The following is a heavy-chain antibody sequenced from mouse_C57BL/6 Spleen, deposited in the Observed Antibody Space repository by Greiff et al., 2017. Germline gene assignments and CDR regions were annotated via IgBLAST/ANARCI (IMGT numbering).Heavy chain of an antibody. CDR1: GYTFTSYW. J-gene: IGHJ2*01. D-gene: IGHD1-1*01. CDR3: ARGDFYYGSRSGY. CDR2: INPSNGGT. Sequence: VKLQQPGTELVKPGASVKLSCKASGYTFTSYWMHWVKQRPGQGLEWIGNINPSNGGTNYNAKFKSKATLTVDKSSSTAYMQLSSLTSEDSAVYYCARGDFYYGSRSGYWGQGTTLTVSS. V-gene: IGHV1-53*01.